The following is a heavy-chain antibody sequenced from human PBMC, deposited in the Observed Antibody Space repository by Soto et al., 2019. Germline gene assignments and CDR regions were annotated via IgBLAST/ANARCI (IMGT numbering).Heavy chain of an antibody. J-gene: IGHJ4*02. CDR2: IYYSGST. D-gene: IGHD4-17*01. CDR3: ARRYGPSFDY. Sequence: QVQLQESGPGLVKPSETLSLTCTVSGGSISNYYWSWIRQPPGKGLEWIGYIYYSGSTNYNPSLTGRVTISVDTSKNQFSLRLSSVTAADTAVYYCARRYGPSFDYWGQGTLVTVSS. V-gene: IGHV4-59*01. CDR1: GGSISNYY.